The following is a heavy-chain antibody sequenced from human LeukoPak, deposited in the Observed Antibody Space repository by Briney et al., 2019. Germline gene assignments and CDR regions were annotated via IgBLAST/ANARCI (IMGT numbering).Heavy chain of an antibody. CDR3: ARRSGSYSRRDFDY. Sequence: GSLRLSCAASGFTFSTFAMIWVRQPPGKGLEWIGEINHSGSTNYNPSLKSRVTISVDTSRNQFSLKLSSVTAADTAVYYCARRSGSYSRRDFDYWGQGTLVTVSS. V-gene: IGHV4-34*01. CDR1: GFTFSTFA. J-gene: IGHJ4*02. CDR2: INHSGST. D-gene: IGHD1-26*01.